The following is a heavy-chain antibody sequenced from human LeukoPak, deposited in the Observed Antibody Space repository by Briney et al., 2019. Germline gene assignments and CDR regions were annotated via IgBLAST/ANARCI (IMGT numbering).Heavy chain of an antibody. CDR3: ARGGDGDYVDY. CDR1: GFTFSSYW. J-gene: IGHJ4*02. V-gene: IGHV3-74*01. Sequence: PGGSLRLSCAASGFTFSSYWMHWVRQAPGKGLVWVSRINSDGSSTSYADSVKGRFTISRDNAKNTLYLQMNSLRAEDTAVYYCARGGDGDYVDYWGQGTLVTVSS. D-gene: IGHD2-21*02. CDR2: INSDGSST.